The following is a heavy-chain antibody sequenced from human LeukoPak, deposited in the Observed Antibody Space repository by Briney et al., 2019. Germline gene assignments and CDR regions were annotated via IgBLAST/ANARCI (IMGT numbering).Heavy chain of an antibody. V-gene: IGHV4-61*02. J-gene: IGHJ6*03. CDR3: ARVGRYSRYGSEPDNYYYYMDV. CDR1: GGSISSGSCH. CDR2: IYTSGST. D-gene: IGHD3-10*01. Sequence: SQTLSLTCTVSGGSISSGSCHWRWIRQPAGKGLEWIGRIYTSGSTNYNPSPKSRVTISVDTSKNQFSLKLSSVTAADTAVYYCARVGRYSRYGSEPDNYYYYMDVWGKGTTVTVSS.